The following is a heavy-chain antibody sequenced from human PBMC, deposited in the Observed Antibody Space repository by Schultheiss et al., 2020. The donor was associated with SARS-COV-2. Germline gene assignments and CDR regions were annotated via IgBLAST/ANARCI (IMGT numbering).Heavy chain of an antibody. CDR1: GFSLSTSGVG. CDR2: IDWDDDE. J-gene: IGHJ6*02. CDR3: ASISGSYYGMDV. Sequence: SGPTLVKPTQTLTLTCTFSGFSLSTSGVGVGWIRQPPGKALEWLALIDWDDDEYYSTSLKTRLSISKDTSKNQVILSMTDMDPVDTATYYCASISGSYYGMDVWGQGTTVTVSS. D-gene: IGHD1-26*01. V-gene: IGHV2-70*12.